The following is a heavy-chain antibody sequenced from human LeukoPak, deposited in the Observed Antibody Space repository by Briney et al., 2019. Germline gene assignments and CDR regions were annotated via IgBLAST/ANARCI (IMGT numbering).Heavy chain of an antibody. J-gene: IGHJ4*02. CDR2: LSGSGDSP. D-gene: IGHD3-16*01. V-gene: IGHV3-23*01. CDR1: GFSFSSYA. CDR3: ARDSRGVFDY. Sequence: PGGSLRLSCAASGFSFSSYAMGWVRQAPGKGLEWVSSLSGSGDSPYYVESVKGRFTISRDNSKDTLYLQMNSLRAEDTAVYYCARDSRGVFDYWGQGTLVTVSS.